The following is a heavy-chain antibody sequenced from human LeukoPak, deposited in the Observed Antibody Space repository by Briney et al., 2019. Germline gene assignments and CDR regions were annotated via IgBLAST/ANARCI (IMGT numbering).Heavy chain of an antibody. J-gene: IGHJ3*02. CDR2: IYYSAST. V-gene: IGHV4-59*01. CDR3: ARYYDAFDI. Sequence: SETLSLTCTVSGGSINSYYWSWIRQPPGMGLEWIGYIYYSASTNYNPSLKSRVTISVDTSKNQFSLKLSSVTAAGTAVYYCARYYDAFDIWGQGTMVTVSS. CDR1: GGSINSYY. D-gene: IGHD2-8*01.